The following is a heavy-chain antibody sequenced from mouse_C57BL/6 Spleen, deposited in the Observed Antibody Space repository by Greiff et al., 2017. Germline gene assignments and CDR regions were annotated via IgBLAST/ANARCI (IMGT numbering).Heavy chain of an antibody. CDR3: ARPHYSNHAFAY. CDR2: ISSGSSTI. CDR1: GFTFSDYG. Sequence: EVKVVESGGGLVKPGGSLKLSCAASGFTFSDYGMHWVRQAPEKGLEWVAYISSGSSTIYYADTVKGRFTISRDNAKNTLFLQMTSLRSEDTAMYYCARPHYSNHAFAYWGQGTLVTVSA. D-gene: IGHD2-5*01. J-gene: IGHJ3*01. V-gene: IGHV5-17*01.